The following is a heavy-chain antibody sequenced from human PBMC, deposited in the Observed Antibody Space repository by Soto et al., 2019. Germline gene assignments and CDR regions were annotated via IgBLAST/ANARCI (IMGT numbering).Heavy chain of an antibody. J-gene: IGHJ4*02. V-gene: IGHV3-21*01. CDR3: ARDLYYYDSSGYWAKGYFDY. D-gene: IGHD3-22*01. CDR1: GFTFSSYS. Sequence: ESGGGLVKPGGSLRLSCAASGFTFSSYSMNWVRQAPGKGLEWVSSISSSSSYIYYADSVKGRFTISRDNAKNSLYLQMNSLRAEDTAVYYCARDLYYYDSSGYWAKGYFDYWGQGTLVTVSS. CDR2: ISSSSSYI.